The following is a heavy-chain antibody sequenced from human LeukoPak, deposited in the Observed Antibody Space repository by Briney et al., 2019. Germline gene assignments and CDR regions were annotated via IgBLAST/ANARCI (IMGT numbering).Heavy chain of an antibody. D-gene: IGHD3-22*01. V-gene: IGHV4-61*03. Sequence: SETLSLTCAVSGASISSDAYYWHWIRRSPGKGLEWVGFVYYSGRTKYNPSLKSRVTMSIDTSTNHVFLRLRSVTAADTAMYFCVREASTSYYDSSGYYRQTETFDVWGLGTMVTVSS. CDR1: GASISSDAYY. CDR2: VYYSGRT. J-gene: IGHJ3*01. CDR3: VREASTSYYDSSGYYRQTETFDV.